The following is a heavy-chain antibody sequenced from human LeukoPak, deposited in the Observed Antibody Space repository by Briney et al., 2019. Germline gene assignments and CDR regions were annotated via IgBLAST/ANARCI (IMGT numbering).Heavy chain of an antibody. CDR3: ARVRGYSGYEYYFDY. V-gene: IGHV1-8*01. J-gene: IGHJ4*02. CDR1: GYTFTSYD. D-gene: IGHD5-12*01. Sequence: ASVKVSCKASGYTFTSYDINWVRQATGQGLEWMGWMNPNSGNTGYAQKFQGRVTMTRDTSTSTVYMELSSLRSEDTAVYYCARVRGYSGYEYYFDYWGQGTLVTVSS. CDR2: MNPNSGNT.